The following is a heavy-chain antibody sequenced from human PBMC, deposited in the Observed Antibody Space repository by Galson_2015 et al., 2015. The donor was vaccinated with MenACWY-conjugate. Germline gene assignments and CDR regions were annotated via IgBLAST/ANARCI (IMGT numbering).Heavy chain of an antibody. J-gene: IGHJ4*02. V-gene: IGHV1-46*01. Sequence: SVKVSCKASGYTFTSYYMHWVRQAPGQGLEWMGIINPSGGSTSYAQKFQGRVTMTRDTSTSTVYMELSSLRAEDTAVYYCAKEALSRVGATPEVFDYWGQGTLVTVSS. CDR3: AKEALSRVGATPEVFDY. CDR1: GYTFTSYY. D-gene: IGHD1-26*01. CDR2: INPSGGST.